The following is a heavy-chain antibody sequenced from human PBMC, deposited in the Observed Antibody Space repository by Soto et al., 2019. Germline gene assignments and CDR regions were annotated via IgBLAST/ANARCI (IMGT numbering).Heavy chain of an antibody. Sequence: QVQLVQSGAEVKKPGASVKVSCKASGYTFTSYDINWVRQATGQGLEWMGWMNPNSGNTGYAQKFQVRVIMTRNTSISTAYMELSSLRSEDTAVYYCARRPVQQLAFSSQYYYYGMDVWGQGITVTVSS. CDR1: GYTFTSYD. V-gene: IGHV1-8*01. CDR2: MNPNSGNT. D-gene: IGHD6-13*01. CDR3: ARRPVQQLAFSSQYYYYGMDV. J-gene: IGHJ6*02.